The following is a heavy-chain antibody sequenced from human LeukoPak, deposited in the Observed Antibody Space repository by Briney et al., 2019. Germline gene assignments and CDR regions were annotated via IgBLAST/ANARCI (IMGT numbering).Heavy chain of an antibody. CDR1: GYTFPSYF. V-gene: IGHV1-46*01. CDR2: INPTGGST. D-gene: IGHD6-6*01. Sequence: ASVKVSCKASGYTFPSYFMHWVRQAPGQGLEWMGIINPTGGSTTYAQKFQGRVTVTRDTSTSTVYMELSSLRSDDTAVYYCARTAARRFDYWGQGTLVTVSS. J-gene: IGHJ4*02. CDR3: ARTAARRFDY.